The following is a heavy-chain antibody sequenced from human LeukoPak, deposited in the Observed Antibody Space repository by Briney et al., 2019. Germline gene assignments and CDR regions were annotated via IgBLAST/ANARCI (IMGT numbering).Heavy chain of an antibody. D-gene: IGHD3-22*01. Sequence: GGSLRLSCAASGFTFSNYEMNWVRQAPGKELEWVAVIWYDGSNKYYADSVKGRFTISRDNSKNTLYLQMNSLRAEDTAVYYCASQDSSGYYLDYWGQGTLVTVSS. CDR2: IWYDGSNK. J-gene: IGHJ4*02. CDR1: GFTFSNYE. CDR3: ASQDSSGYYLDY. V-gene: IGHV3-33*08.